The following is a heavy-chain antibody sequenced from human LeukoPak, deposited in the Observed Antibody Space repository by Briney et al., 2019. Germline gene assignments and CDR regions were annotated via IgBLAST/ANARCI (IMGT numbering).Heavy chain of an antibody. D-gene: IGHD6-19*01. J-gene: IGHJ4*02. CDR3: AKAESAIAVAGSLWDY. CDR1: GFTFSSYA. V-gene: IGHV3-23*01. Sequence: GGSLRLSCAASGFTFSSYAMSWVRQAPGKGLEWVSAISDSGGSTYYADSVKGRFTISRDNSKNTLYLQMNSLRAEDTAVYYCAKAESAIAVAGSLWDYWGQGTLVTVSS. CDR2: ISDSGGST.